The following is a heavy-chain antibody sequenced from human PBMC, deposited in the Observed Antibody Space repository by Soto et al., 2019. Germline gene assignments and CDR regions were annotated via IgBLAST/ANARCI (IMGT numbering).Heavy chain of an antibody. D-gene: IGHD3-3*01. CDR2: ISSSSSII. Sequence: GGSLRLSCAASGFTFNDYSMNWVRQAPGKGLEWVAKISSSSSIIYYADSVKGRFTISRQNAKNSLYLQMNSLRDEDTAVYYCATERSGYYLYFDYWGQGALVTVSS. CDR1: GFTFNDYS. J-gene: IGHJ4*02. CDR3: ATERSGYYLYFDY. V-gene: IGHV3-48*02.